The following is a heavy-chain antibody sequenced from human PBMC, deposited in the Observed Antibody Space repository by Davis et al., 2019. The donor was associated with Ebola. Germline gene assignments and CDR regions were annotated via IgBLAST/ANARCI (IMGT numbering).Heavy chain of an antibody. J-gene: IGHJ4*02. CDR2: IIPMVGTA. D-gene: IGHD1-26*01. CDR3: ARDLGRYDDH. Sequence: AASVKVSCKASGGTFSTYDINWVRQAPGQGLEWMGRIIPMVGTATYAQKFQGRVTITADKSTSTAYMEMSGLRSEDTAVYYCARDLGRYDDHWGQGTLITASS. V-gene: IGHV1-69*04. CDR1: GGTFSTYD.